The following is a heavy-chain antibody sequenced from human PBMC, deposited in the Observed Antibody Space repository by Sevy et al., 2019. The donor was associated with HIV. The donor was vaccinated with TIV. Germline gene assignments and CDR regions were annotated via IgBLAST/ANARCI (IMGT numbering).Heavy chain of an antibody. V-gene: IGHV4-59*02. CDR1: GDSVNNYY. D-gene: IGHD3-3*01. Sequence: SETLSLTCTVSGDSVNNYYWSWIRQPPGKGLEWIGYIYYSGSTNYNPSLKSRVTISVDTSKNQFSLKLTSVTAADTAVYYCARRRSGGHDFDYWGHGTLVTVSS. CDR3: ARRRSGGHDFDY. J-gene: IGHJ4*01. CDR2: IYYSGST.